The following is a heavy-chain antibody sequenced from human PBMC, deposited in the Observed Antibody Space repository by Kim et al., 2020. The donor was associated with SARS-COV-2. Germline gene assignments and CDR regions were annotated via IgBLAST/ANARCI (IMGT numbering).Heavy chain of an antibody. J-gene: IGHJ6*02. Sequence: SPRYYANSVKGRFTISEDNAKNSLYLQKNSLRDEDTGVYYCASVGGGMDVWGQGTTVTVSS. CDR3: ASVGGGMDV. CDR2: SPR. V-gene: IGHV3-48*02. D-gene: IGHD3-10*01.